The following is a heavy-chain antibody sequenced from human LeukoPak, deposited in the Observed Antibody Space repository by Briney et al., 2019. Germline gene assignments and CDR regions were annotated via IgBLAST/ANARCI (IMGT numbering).Heavy chain of an antibody. CDR3: AKDPFGLRLLEWFIQGFDY. J-gene: IGHJ4*02. CDR2: ISGSGGST. V-gene: IGHV3-23*01. Sequence: AISGSGGSTYYADSVKGRFTISRDNSKNRLYLQMNSVRAEDTAVYYCAKDPFGLRLLEWFIQGFDYWGQGTLVTVSS. D-gene: IGHD3-3*01.